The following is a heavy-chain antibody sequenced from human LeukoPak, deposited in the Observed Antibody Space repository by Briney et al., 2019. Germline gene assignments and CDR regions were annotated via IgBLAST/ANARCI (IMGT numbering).Heavy chain of an antibody. Sequence: SETLSLTCTVSGGSISSYYWSWIRQPPGKGLEWIGYIYYSGSTNYNPSLKSRVTISVDTSKNQFSLKLSSVTAADTAVYYCARVGYSSSWYASHRFNDAFDIWGQGTMVTVSS. D-gene: IGHD6-13*01. V-gene: IGHV4-59*01. J-gene: IGHJ3*02. CDR2: IYYSGST. CDR1: GGSISSYY. CDR3: ARVGYSSSWYASHRFNDAFDI.